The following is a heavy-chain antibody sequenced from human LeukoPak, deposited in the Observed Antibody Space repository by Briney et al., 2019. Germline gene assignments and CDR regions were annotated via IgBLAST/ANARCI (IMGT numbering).Heavy chain of an antibody. Sequence: SETLSLTCAVSDDSFSSHYWTWIRQPPGKGLEWSGYISYIGSTNYNPSLKSRVTISIDTSKNQFSLKLSSVTAADTAVYYCARDLVTVTKGFDIWGQGTMVSVSS. CDR3: ARDLVTVTKGFDI. CDR1: DDSFSSHY. J-gene: IGHJ3*02. V-gene: IGHV4-59*11. D-gene: IGHD4-17*01. CDR2: ISYIGST.